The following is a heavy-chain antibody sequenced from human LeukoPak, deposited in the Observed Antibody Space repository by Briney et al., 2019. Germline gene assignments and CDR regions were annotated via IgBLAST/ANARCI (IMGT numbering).Heavy chain of an antibody. D-gene: IGHD3-3*01. Sequence: PGGSLRLSCAASGFTFSSYAMSWVRQAPGKGLEWVSAISGSGGSTYYADSVKGRFTISRDNSKNTLYLQMNSLRAEDTAVYYCAKCGLIKTYDFWSGSKIQFDYWGQGTLVTVSS. CDR1: GFTFSSYA. CDR3: AKCGLIKTYDFWSGSKIQFDY. V-gene: IGHV3-23*01. CDR2: ISGSGGST. J-gene: IGHJ4*02.